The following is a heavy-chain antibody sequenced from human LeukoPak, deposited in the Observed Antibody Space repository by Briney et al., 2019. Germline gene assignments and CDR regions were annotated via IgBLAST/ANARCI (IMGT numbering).Heavy chain of an antibody. D-gene: IGHD7-27*01. V-gene: IGHV1-2*02. CDR3: ARDKIGDGDHSDY. J-gene: IGHJ4*02. CDR2: INPNNGGT. CDR1: GYTFTDYY. Sequence: ASVKVSCKASGYTFTDYYTHWVRQAPGQGLEWMGWINPNNGGTNYAQEFQGRVTMTGDTSINTAYMELSRLRSDDTAIYYCARDKIGDGDHSDYWGQGTLVTVSS.